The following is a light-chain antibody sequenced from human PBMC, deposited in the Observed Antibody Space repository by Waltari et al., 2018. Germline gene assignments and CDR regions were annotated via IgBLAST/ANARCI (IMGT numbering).Light chain of an antibody. CDR3: TSYAGSNNYV. J-gene: IGLJ1*01. Sequence: QSALTQPPSASGSPGQSVTISCTGTSSDVGGYNYVSWYQQHPGKVPKVIIYEVTKRPSGVPDRCSGSKSGNTASLTVSGLQAEDEADYYCTSYAGSNNYVFGTGTKVTVL. CDR2: EVT. V-gene: IGLV2-8*01. CDR1: SSDVGGYNY.